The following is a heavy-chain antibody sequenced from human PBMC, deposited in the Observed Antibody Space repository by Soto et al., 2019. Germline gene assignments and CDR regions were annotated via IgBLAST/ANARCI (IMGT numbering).Heavy chain of an antibody. V-gene: IGHV3-30*18. CDR3: AKDQWELLFGGPTEMDY. CDR2: ISYDGSNK. D-gene: IGHD1-26*01. J-gene: IGHJ4*02. Sequence: GGSLRLSCAASGFTFSSYGMHWVRQAPGKGLEWVAVISYDGSNKYYADSVKGRFTISRDNSKNTLYLQMNSLRAEDTAVYYCAKDQWELLFGGPTEMDYWGQGTLVTVSS. CDR1: GFTFSSYG.